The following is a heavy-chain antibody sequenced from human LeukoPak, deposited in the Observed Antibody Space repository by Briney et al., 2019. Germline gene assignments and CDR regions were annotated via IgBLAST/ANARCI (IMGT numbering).Heavy chain of an antibody. CDR1: GFTFSNYA. D-gene: IGHD3-10*01. CDR3: AKDLGGSGSS. Sequence: GGSLRLSCAASGFTFSNYAMSWVRQAPGKGLEWVSGISGSGGTTYFADSVKGRFTIPRDNSKNTLYLQMNSLRAEDTAVYYCAKDLGGSGSSWGQGTLVTVSS. V-gene: IGHV3-23*01. J-gene: IGHJ5*02. CDR2: ISGSGGTT.